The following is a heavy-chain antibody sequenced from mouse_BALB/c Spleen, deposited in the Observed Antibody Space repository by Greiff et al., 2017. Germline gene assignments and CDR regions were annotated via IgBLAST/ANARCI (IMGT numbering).Heavy chain of an antibody. J-gene: IGHJ4*01. D-gene: IGHD1-3*01. V-gene: IGHV1-87*01. CDR3: ARGGNSYYYAMDY. CDR1: GYTFTSYW. CDR2: IYPGDGDT. Sequence: QVQLQQSGAELARPGASVKLSCKASGYTFTSYWMQWVKQRPGQGLEWIGAIYPGDGDTRYTQKFKGKATLTADKSSSTAYMQLSSLASEDSAVYYCARGGNSYYYAMDYWGQGTSVTVSS.